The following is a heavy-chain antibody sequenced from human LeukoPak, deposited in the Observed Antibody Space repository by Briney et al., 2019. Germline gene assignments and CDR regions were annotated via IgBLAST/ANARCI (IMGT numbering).Heavy chain of an antibody. D-gene: IGHD1-26*01. Sequence: GGSLRLSCAASGFTFSSYSMNWVRQAPGKGLEWVSSISSSSSYIYYADSVKGRFTISRDNAKNSLHLQMNSLRAEDTAVYYCAPLGAATILEFDYWGQGTLVTVSS. CDR3: APLGAATILEFDY. J-gene: IGHJ4*02. CDR2: ISSSSSYI. V-gene: IGHV3-21*01. CDR1: GFTFSSYS.